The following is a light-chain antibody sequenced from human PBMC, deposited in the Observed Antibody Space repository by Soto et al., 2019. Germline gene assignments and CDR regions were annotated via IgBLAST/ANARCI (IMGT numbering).Light chain of an antibody. Sequence: EMVVTQSPATLSVSPGERATLSCRASQDVSSNLAWYQQKPGQAPSLLIYGASTRATGTPARFSGSGSGTEFTLTISSLQPDDFATYYCQQYNSYSKTFGQGTKVEIK. CDR1: QDVSSN. CDR2: GAS. V-gene: IGKV3-15*01. CDR3: QQYNSYSKT. J-gene: IGKJ1*01.